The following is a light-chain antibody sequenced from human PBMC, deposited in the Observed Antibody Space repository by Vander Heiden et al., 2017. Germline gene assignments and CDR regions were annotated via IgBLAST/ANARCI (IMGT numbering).Light chain of an antibody. CDR3: GTWDSSLSNAV. CDR2: DNN. V-gene: IGLV1-51*01. Sequence: VLTQPPSVTAAPGQKVTISSPGSSPNIGKNYVSWYQQVPGTAPKLLIYDNNKRPSGIPDRFSGSKSGTSATLGITGLQTGDEADYYCGTWDSSLSNAVFGTGTKVTVL. J-gene: IGLJ1*01. CDR1: SPNIGKNY.